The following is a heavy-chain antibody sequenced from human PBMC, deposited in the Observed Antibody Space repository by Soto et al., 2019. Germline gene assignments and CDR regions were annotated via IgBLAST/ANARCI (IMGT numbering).Heavy chain of an antibody. CDR3: ARDLLHATSAV. V-gene: IGHV4-59*12. J-gene: IGHJ4*02. CDR2: IYYSGST. Sequence: PSETLSLTCTVSGGSISSYYWSWIRQPPGKGLEWIGYIYYSGSTYYNPSLKSRVTISVDTSKNQFSLKLSSVTAADTAVYYCARDLLHATSAVWGQGTLVTVSS. D-gene: IGHD2-2*01. CDR1: GGSISSYY.